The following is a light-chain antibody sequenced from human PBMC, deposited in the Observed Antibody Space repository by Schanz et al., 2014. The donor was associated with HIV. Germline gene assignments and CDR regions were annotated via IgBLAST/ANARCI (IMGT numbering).Light chain of an antibody. V-gene: IGKV3-20*01. CDR1: QRLSSSY. CDR2: ATS. Sequence: EIVLTQSPGSLSLSPGGRATLSCGASQRLSSSYLAWYQQKRDQPPRLVIYATSTRAAGIPDRFSGTGSGTDFTLTISSLEPEDFAVYYCQEYGSSGYTFGQGTKLEI. J-gene: IGKJ2*01. CDR3: QEYGSSGYT.